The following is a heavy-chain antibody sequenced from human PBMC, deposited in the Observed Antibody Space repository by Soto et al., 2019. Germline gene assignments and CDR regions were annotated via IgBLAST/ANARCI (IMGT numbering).Heavy chain of an antibody. V-gene: IGHV4-59*01. CDR3: ARGPSGDKVHY. D-gene: IGHD7-27*01. Sequence: SETLSLTCTVSCDSISSYSWGWIRQPPGKGLERIGNIHYNGNTKYSPSLKSRVTMSVDTSKNHFSLKLISVTTADTAVYYCARGPSGDKVHYWGQGALVTVSS. CDR1: CDSISSYS. J-gene: IGHJ4*02. CDR2: IHYNGNT.